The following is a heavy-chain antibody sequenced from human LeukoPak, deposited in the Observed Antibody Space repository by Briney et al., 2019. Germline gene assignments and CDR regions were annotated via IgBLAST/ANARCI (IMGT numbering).Heavy chain of an antibody. CDR1: GFTFSRYG. V-gene: IGHV3-33*01. CDR2: IWYDGSNK. Sequence: GGSLRLSCAASGFTFSRYGMHWVRQAPGKGLEWVAVIWYDGSNKYYADSVKGRFTISRDNSKNTLYLQMNSLRAEDTAVYYCATAITDGAFDYWGQGTLVTVSS. CDR3: ATAITDGAFDY. D-gene: IGHD5-24*01. J-gene: IGHJ4*02.